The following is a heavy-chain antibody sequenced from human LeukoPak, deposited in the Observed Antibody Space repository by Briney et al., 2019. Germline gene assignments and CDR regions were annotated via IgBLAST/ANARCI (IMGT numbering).Heavy chain of an antibody. J-gene: IGHJ4*02. Sequence: GGSLRLSCAASGFTFSSYWMSWVRQAPGKGLESVANIKQDGSEKYYVDSVKGRFTISRDNAKDSLYLQMNSLRVEDTAVYYCARTTSGWNPFDYWGQGTLVTVSS. CDR3: ARTTSGWNPFDY. CDR2: IKQDGSEK. V-gene: IGHV3-7*01. D-gene: IGHD6-19*01. CDR1: GFTFSSYW.